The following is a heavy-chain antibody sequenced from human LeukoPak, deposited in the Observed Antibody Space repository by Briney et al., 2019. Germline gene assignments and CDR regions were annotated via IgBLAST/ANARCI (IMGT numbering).Heavy chain of an antibody. CDR1: GFTFSSYA. J-gene: IGHJ3*02. V-gene: IGHV3-64*01. CDR3: ARGGQWSPKTGSRHRETTRTAFDI. CDR2: ISSNGGST. Sequence: PGGSLRLSCAASGFTFSSYAMHWVRQAPGKGLEYVSAISSNGGSTYYANSVKGRFTISRDNSKNTLYLQMGSLRAEDMAVYYCARGGQWSPKTGSRHRETTRTAFDIWGQGTMVTVSS. D-gene: IGHD1-1*01.